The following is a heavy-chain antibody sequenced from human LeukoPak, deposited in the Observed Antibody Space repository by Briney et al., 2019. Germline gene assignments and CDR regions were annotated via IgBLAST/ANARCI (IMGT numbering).Heavy chain of an antibody. D-gene: IGHD6-13*01. J-gene: IGHJ4*02. Sequence: EAPVKVSCKAPGYIFTNYYIHWVRQAPGEGLEWMGVINPSGGSTSYTQKLQGRVTMTRDTSTSTVYMELSRLRSEDTAVYYCARESSLAFDSWGQGTQVTVSS. CDR3: ARESSLAFDS. V-gene: IGHV1-46*04. CDR1: GYIFTNYY. CDR2: INPSGGST.